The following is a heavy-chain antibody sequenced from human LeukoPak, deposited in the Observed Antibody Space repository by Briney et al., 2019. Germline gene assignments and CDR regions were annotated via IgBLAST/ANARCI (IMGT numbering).Heavy chain of an antibody. CDR2: ISYDGSNK. Sequence: GGSLRLSCAASGFTSSSYAMHWVRQAPGKGLEWVAVISYDGSNKYYADSVKGRFTISRDNSKNTLYLQMNSLRAEDTAVYYCARDGGLYYYYYMDVWGKGTTVTVSS. V-gene: IGHV3-30-3*01. J-gene: IGHJ6*03. CDR3: ARDGGLYYYYYMDV. CDR1: GFTSSSYA. D-gene: IGHD3-16*01.